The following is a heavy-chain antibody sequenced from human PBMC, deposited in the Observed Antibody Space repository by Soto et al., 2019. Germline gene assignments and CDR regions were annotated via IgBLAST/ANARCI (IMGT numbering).Heavy chain of an antibody. Sequence: QVQLVQSGAEVKKPGASVKVSCKASGYTFTSYAMHWVRQAPGQRLEWMGWINAGNGNTKYSQKFQGRVTITRDTSASTAYMELSSLRSEDTAVYYCARRYSSGWYEDYFDYSGQGTLVTVSS. CDR2: INAGNGNT. D-gene: IGHD6-19*01. J-gene: IGHJ4*02. CDR1: GYTFTSYA. CDR3: ARRYSSGWYEDYFDY. V-gene: IGHV1-3*01.